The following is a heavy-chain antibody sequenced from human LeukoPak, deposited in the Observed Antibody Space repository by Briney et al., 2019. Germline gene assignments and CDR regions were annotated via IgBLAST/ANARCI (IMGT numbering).Heavy chain of an antibody. CDR3: ARDRSGWRSFDR. CDR1: GVSISSYY. D-gene: IGHD6-19*01. J-gene: IGHJ5*02. Sequence: KPSETLSLTGTVSGVSISSYYWSSLRQPPGKGLEWSGYIYYSGSTNYNPSLKSRVTISVDTSKNQFSLKLSSVTAADTAVYYCARDRSGWRSFDRWGQGTLVTVSS. CDR2: IYYSGST. V-gene: IGHV4-59*01.